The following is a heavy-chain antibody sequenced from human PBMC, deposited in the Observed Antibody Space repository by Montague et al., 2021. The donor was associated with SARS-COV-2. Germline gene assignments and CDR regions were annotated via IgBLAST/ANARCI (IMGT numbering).Heavy chain of an antibody. J-gene: IGHJ6*02. CDR3: ARGSTGWYGILGHYGMDV. D-gene: IGHD6-19*01. Sequence: SLRLSCAASRFTFSDFWMNWVRQAPGKGLEWVAYIKHDGSENYYVDSVXGRFTISRDNAKNSLYLQMNSLRAEDTAVYYCARGSTGWYGILGHYGMDVWGQGTTVTVSS. V-gene: IGHV3-7*01. CDR2: IKHDGSEN. CDR1: RFTFSDFW.